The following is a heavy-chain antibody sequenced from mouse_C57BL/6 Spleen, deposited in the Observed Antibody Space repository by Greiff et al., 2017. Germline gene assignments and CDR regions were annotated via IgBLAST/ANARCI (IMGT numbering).Heavy chain of an antibody. CDR1: GYSITSGYY. CDR2: ISYDGSN. J-gene: IGHJ3*01. V-gene: IGHV3-6*01. Sequence: ESGPGLVKPSQSLSLSCSVTGYSITSGYYWNWLRQSPGNKLEWMSFISYDGSNNYNPSLKNRISITRDKSKNQFFLKLNSVTTEDTAIYYCASDTGYSPFAYWGQGTLVTVSA. CDR3: ASDTGYSPFAY. D-gene: IGHD2-3*01.